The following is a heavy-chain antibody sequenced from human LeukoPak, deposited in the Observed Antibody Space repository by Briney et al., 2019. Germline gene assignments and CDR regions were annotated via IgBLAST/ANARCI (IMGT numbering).Heavy chain of an antibody. V-gene: IGHV1-69*04. Sequence: SVKVSCKASGGTFSSYTISWVRQAPGQGLEWMGRIIPILGIANYAQKFQGRVTITADKSTSTAYMELSSLRSEDTAVYYCARELRFLEAYYYYYMDVWGKGTTVTVSS. D-gene: IGHD3-3*01. J-gene: IGHJ6*03. CDR2: IIPILGIA. CDR3: ARELRFLEAYYYYYMDV. CDR1: GGTFSSYT.